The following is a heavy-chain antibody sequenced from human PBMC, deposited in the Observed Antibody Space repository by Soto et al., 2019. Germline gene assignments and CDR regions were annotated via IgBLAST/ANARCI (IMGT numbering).Heavy chain of an antibody. Sequence: GGSLRLSCAASGFTVSSNYMSWVRQAPGKGLEWVSVIYSGGSTYYADSVKGRFTISRHNSKNRLYLQMHSLRAEDMAVYYCARERGPYGSGSPGYWGQGTLVTVSS. CDR3: ARERGPYGSGSPGY. D-gene: IGHD3-10*01. CDR1: GFTVSSNY. CDR2: IYSGGST. J-gene: IGHJ4*02. V-gene: IGHV3-53*01.